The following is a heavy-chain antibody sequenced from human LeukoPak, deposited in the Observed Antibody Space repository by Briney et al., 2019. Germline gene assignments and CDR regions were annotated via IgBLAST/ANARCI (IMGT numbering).Heavy chain of an antibody. Sequence: ASVKVSCKASGYTFINYYIHWVRQAPGQGLEWMGWINPNSGGTKYAQNFQGWVTMTRDTSITTVYMELSRLRSDDSAMYYCAKDLGSGSYDAFDIWGQGTMVTVSS. V-gene: IGHV1-2*04. CDR3: AKDLGSGSYDAFDI. CDR2: INPNSGGT. D-gene: IGHD1-26*01. CDR1: GYTFINYY. J-gene: IGHJ3*02.